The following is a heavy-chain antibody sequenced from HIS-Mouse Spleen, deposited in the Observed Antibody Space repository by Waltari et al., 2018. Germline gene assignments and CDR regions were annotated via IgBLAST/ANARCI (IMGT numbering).Heavy chain of an antibody. CDR3: AREIPYSSSWYDWYFDL. V-gene: IGHV4-39*07. CDR1: GGSISSSSYY. Sequence: QLQLQESGPGLVKPSETLSLTCTVSGGSISSSSYYWGWIRQPPGKWLWWIGSIYYSGSTSDNPSLTSRVTISVDTSKNQFSLKLSSVTAADTAEYYCAREIPYSSSWYDWYFDLWGRGTLVTVSS. J-gene: IGHJ2*01. D-gene: IGHD6-13*01. CDR2: IYYSGST.